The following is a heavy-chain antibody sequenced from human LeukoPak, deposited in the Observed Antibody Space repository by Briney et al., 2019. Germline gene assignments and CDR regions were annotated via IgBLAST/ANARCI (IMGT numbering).Heavy chain of an antibody. V-gene: IGHV1-2*02. D-gene: IGHD3-22*01. CDR2: INPNSGGT. J-gene: IGHJ5*02. Sequence: ASVKVSCKASGYTFTGYYMHWVRQAPGQGLEWMGWINPNSGGTNYAQKFQGRVTMTRDTSISTAYMELSRLRSDDTAVYYCARDEDYYDSSGYLGPWGQGTLVTVSS. CDR3: ARDEDYYDSSGYLGP. CDR1: GYTFTGYY.